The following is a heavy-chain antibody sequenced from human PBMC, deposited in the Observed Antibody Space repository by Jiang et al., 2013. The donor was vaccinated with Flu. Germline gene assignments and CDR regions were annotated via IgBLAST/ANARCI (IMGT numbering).Heavy chain of an antibody. V-gene: IGHV4-59*01. CDR3: ARNPFGDYGSGNPLYFDS. CDR1: GGSIGSFY. CDR2: IYFTGST. D-gene: IGHD3-10*01. J-gene: IGHJ4*02. Sequence: LLKPSETLSLTCTVSGGSIGSFYWSWIRQPPGKGLEWIGYIYFTGSTNCNPSLKSRVIVSLDTSKNQFSLNLTSVTAADTAVYYCARNPFGDYGSGNPLYFDSWGQGTLVTVSS.